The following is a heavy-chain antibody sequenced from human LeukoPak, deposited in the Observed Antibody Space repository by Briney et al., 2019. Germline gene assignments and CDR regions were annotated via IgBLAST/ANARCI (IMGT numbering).Heavy chain of an antibody. CDR2: IKTKTDGGAL. D-gene: IGHD3-10*01. V-gene: IGHV3-15*07. J-gene: IGHJ4*02. CDR3: TTGIDDGGGY. Sequence: GGSLRLSCTTSGFTFSEVWMNWVRQTPGKGLEWVGRIKTKTDGGALEYAAPVKGRFTISRNDSQNTVFLQINRLKIEDTALYYCTTGIDDGGGYWGQGTLVTVSS. CDR1: GFTFSEVW.